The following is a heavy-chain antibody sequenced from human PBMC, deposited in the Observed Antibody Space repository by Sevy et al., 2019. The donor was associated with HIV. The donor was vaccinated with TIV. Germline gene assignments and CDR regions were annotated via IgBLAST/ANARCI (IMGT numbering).Heavy chain of an antibody. D-gene: IGHD6-13*01. CDR2: IYYSGST. CDR1: GGSISSYY. Sequence: SETLPLTCTVSGGSISSYYWSWIRQPPGKGLEWIGYIYYSGSTNYNPSLKSRVTISVDTSKNQFSLKLSSVTAADTAVYYCARWGNIAAALDYWGQGTLVTVSS. CDR3: ARWGNIAAALDY. J-gene: IGHJ4*02. V-gene: IGHV4-59*13.